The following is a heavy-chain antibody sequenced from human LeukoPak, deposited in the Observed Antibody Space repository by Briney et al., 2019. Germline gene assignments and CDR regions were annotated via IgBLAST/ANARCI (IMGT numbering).Heavy chain of an antibody. D-gene: IGHD6-13*01. CDR1: GFTFSSYS. CDR2: ISSSSSSYI. CDR3: ARGAWDSSTWIDY. J-gene: IGHJ4*02. Sequence: PGGSLRLSCAASGFTFSSYSMNWVRQAPGKGLEWVSSISSSSSSYIYYADSVKGRFTISRDNAKNSLYLQMNSLRAEDTAVYYCARGAWDSSTWIDYWGQGTLVTVSS. V-gene: IGHV3-21*01.